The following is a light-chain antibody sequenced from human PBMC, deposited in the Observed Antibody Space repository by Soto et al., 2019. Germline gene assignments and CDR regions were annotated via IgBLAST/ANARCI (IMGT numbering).Light chain of an antibody. V-gene: IGKV3-11*01. Sequence: DILLTQSPATLSLPPGARATLSCRASENIGNYLLWFQQRPGQAPRLLIYDASNRASGIPARFSASGSGTDFTLTISRLETEDFAVFFCQQRKKRPYTFGQGTKLEIK. CDR2: DAS. J-gene: IGKJ2*01. CDR1: ENIGNY. CDR3: QQRKKRPYT.